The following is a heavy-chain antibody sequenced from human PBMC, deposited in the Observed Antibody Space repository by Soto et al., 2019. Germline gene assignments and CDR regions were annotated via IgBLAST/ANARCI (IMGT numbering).Heavy chain of an antibody. J-gene: IGHJ3*02. CDR2: INHSGST. Sequence: SETLSLTCAVYGGSFSGYYWSWIRQPPGKGLEWIGEINHSGSTNYNPSLKSRVTISVDTSKNQFSLKLSSVTAADTAVYYCAGQRGLVRATLYAFDIWGQGTMVTVSS. CDR1: GGSFSGYY. CDR3: AGQRGLVRATLYAFDI. D-gene: IGHD1-26*01. V-gene: IGHV4-34*01.